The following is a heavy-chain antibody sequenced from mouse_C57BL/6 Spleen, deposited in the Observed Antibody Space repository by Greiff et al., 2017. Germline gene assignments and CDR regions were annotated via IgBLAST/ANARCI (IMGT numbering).Heavy chain of an antibody. D-gene: IGHD1-1*01. V-gene: IGHV1-52*01. J-gene: IGHJ3*01. CDR1: GYTFTSYW. CDR2: IDPSDSET. Sequence: QVQLQQPGAELVRPGSSVKLSCKASGYTFTSYWMHWVKQRPIQGLEWIGNIDPSDSETHYNQKFKDKARLTVDKSSSTAYMPLSSLTSEDSAVYYCARVTTTGFAYWGQGTLVTVSA. CDR3: ARVTTTGFAY.